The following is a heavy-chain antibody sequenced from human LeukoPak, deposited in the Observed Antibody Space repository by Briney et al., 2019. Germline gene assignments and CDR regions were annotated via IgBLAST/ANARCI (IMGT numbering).Heavy chain of an antibody. D-gene: IGHD3-10*01. CDR2: IYSGGST. CDR1: GFTVSSNY. Sequence: GGSLRLSCAASGFTVSSNYMSWVRQAPGKGLEWVSVIYSGGSTYYADSVKGRFTISRDNSKNTLYLQMNSLRAEDTAVYYCARGDYYGSGSYYTGLDYWGQGTLVTVSS. J-gene: IGHJ4*02. CDR3: ARGDYYGSGSYYTGLDY. V-gene: IGHV3-66*01.